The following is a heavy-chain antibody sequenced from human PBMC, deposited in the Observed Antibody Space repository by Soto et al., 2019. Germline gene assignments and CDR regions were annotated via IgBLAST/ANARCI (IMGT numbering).Heavy chain of an antibody. D-gene: IGHD3-3*01. CDR1: GYTFTSYG. J-gene: IGHJ6*03. CDR2: ISAYNGNT. CDR3: ASAYYDFWSGYNYYYYMDV. V-gene: IGHV1-18*01. Sequence: GASVKVSCKASGYTFTSYGISWVRQAPGQGLEWMGWISAYNGNTNYAQKLQGRVTMTTDTSTSTAYMELRSLRSDDTAVYYCASAYYDFWSGYNYYYYMDVWGKGTTVTVSS.